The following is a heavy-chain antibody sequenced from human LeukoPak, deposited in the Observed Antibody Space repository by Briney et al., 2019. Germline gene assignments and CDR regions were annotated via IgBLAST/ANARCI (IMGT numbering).Heavy chain of an antibody. D-gene: IGHD1-26*01. CDR3: ARDIVGATTDY. Sequence: GGSLRLSCAASGFTVSSNYMSWVRQAPGKGREWVSVIYSGGSTYYADSVKGRFTISRDNSKNTLYLQMNSLRAEDTAVYYCARDIVGATTDYWGQGTLVTVSS. CDR1: GFTVSSNY. CDR2: IYSGGST. J-gene: IGHJ4*02. V-gene: IGHV3-53*01.